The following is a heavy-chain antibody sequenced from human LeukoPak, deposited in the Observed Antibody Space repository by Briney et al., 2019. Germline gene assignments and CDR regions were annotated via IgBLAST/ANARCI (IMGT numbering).Heavy chain of an antibody. D-gene: IGHD3-22*01. CDR3: ARERWDSSGKNFFDY. V-gene: IGHV1-46*01. Sequence: ASVKVSFKASGYTFTSYYMHWVRQAPGQGLEWMGIINPSGGSTSYAQKFQGRVTMTRDTSTTTAYMELRRLRSDDTAVYYCARERWDSSGKNFFDYWGQGTQVTVSS. CDR2: INPSGGST. J-gene: IGHJ4*02. CDR1: GYTFTSYY.